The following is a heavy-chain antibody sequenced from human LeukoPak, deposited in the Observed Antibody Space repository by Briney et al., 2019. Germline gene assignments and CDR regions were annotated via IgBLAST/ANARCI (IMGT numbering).Heavy chain of an antibody. CDR2: IFSDTSST. Sequence: GSLRLSCAASGFTFSSYWMHWVRQAPGKGLVWVSRIFSDTSSTNYADSVKGRFTISRDNAKNTLYLQMNSLRADDTAVYYCARVLPNSGRYFDYWGQGTLVTVSS. V-gene: IGHV3-74*01. D-gene: IGHD6-19*01. CDR1: GFTFSSYW. J-gene: IGHJ4*02. CDR3: ARVLPNSGRYFDY.